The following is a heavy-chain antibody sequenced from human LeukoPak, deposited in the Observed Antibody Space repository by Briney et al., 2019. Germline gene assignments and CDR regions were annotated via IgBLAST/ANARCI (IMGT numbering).Heavy chain of an antibody. V-gene: IGHV3-7*03. CDR1: GFTFSNYW. CDR3: AKDRTRQAY. J-gene: IGHJ6*02. CDR2: IKEGGSDK. Sequence: GGSLRLSCAASGFTFSNYWMSWVRQTPGKGLEWVANIKEGGSDKYYVDSLKGRFTISRDNAKNSLYLQMNSLRAEDTAVYYCAKDRTRQAYWGQGTTVTVSS. D-gene: IGHD3-3*01.